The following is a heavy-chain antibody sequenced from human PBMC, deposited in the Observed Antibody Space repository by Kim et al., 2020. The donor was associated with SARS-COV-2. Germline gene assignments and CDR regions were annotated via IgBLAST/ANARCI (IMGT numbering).Heavy chain of an antibody. CDR2: ISSSSSTI. CDR3: ARDEGTMVRGVIRYFDY. V-gene: IGHV3-48*02. CDR1: GFTFSSYS. Sequence: GGSLRLSCAASGFTFSSYSMNWVRQAPGKGLEWVSYISSSSSTIYYADSVKGRFTISRDNAKNSLYLQMNSLRDEDTAVYYCARDEGTMVRGVIRYFDYWGQGTLVTVSS. D-gene: IGHD3-10*01. J-gene: IGHJ4*02.